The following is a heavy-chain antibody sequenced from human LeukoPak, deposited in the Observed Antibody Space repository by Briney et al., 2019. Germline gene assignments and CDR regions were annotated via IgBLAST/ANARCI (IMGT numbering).Heavy chain of an antibody. CDR2: IQYDGSYK. J-gene: IGHJ4*02. V-gene: IGHV3-30*02. Sequence: GESLRLSCATSGFTFSFYGMHWVRQAPGKGLEWVAFIQYDGSYKFYADSVQGQFSISRDNSKNTLFLQMNSLRADDTAVYYCAKTSDQLLYSKFDFWGQGTLVTVSS. CDR3: AKTSDQLLYSKFDF. CDR1: GFTFSFYG. D-gene: IGHD2-2*02.